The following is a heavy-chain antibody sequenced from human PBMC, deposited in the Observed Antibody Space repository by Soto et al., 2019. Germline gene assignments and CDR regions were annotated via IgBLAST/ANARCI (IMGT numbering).Heavy chain of an antibody. CDR1: GFTFSGSA. CDR3: TYAFYYDFWSGFRTIEGYYGMDV. D-gene: IGHD3-3*01. J-gene: IGHJ6*02. V-gene: IGHV3-73*01. Sequence: GGSLRLSCAASGFTFSGSAMHWVRQASGKGLEWVGRIRSKANSYATAYAASVKGRFTISRDDSKNTAYLQMNSLKTEDTAVYYCTYAFYYDFWSGFRTIEGYYGMDVWGQGTTVTVSS. CDR2: IRSKANSYAT.